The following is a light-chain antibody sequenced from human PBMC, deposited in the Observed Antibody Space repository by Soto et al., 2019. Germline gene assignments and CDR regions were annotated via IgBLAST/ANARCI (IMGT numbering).Light chain of an antibody. V-gene: IGKV3-20*01. CDR2: GAS. J-gene: IGKJ5*01. CDR3: QQYGSSPIN. CDR1: QSVSSSY. Sequence: EIVLTQSPGTLSLSPGERATLSCRASQSVSSSYLAWYQQKPGQAPRLLIYGASSRATGIPDGFSGSGSGTDFTLTISRLEPGDFAVYYCQQYGSSPINFGQGTRLEIK.